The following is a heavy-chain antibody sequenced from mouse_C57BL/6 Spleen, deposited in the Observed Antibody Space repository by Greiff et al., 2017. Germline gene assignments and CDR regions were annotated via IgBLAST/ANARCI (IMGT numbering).Heavy chain of an antibody. J-gene: IGHJ2*01. CDR3: ARDYGSSYFDY. CDR2: INPSSGYT. D-gene: IGHD1-1*01. V-gene: IGHV1-7*01. Sequence: QVQLKQSGAEMAKPGASVKLSCTASGYTFTSYWMHWVKQRPGQGLAWIGYINPSSGYTKYNQKFKDKATLTADQSSSTAYMQLSSLTYEDSAVYYWARDYGSSYFDYWGQGTTLTVSS. CDR1: GYTFTSYW.